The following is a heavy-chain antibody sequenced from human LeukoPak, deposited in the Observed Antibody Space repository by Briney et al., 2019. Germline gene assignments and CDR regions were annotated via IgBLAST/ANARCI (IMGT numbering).Heavy chain of an antibody. CDR3: ATFVGTGYDN. J-gene: IGHJ4*02. CDR2: IFPIVGAA. CDR1: GGTFSSFT. V-gene: IGHV1-69*16. Sequence: SVKVSCKASGGTFSSFTFTWVRQAPGQGLEWMGGIFPIVGAATYAQKFEGRLTISKDEFTTTAYMELSGLRSQDTAVYYCATFVGTGYDNWGQGTLITVSS. D-gene: IGHD7-27*01.